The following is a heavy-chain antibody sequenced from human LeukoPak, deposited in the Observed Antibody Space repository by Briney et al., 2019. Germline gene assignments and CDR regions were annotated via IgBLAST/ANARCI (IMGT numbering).Heavy chain of an antibody. CDR1: GYTFTGYY. J-gene: IGHJ3*02. Sequence: GASVKVSCKASGYTFTGYYMHWVRQAPGQGLEWMGWINPNSGGTNYAHKFQSRVTTTADESTSTAYLELSSLRCEDTAVYYCARAEIGLRYNWNDVTAFDIWGEGTMVTVSS. CDR2: INPNSGGT. CDR3: ARAEIGLRYNWNDVTAFDI. D-gene: IGHD1-1*01. V-gene: IGHV1-2*02.